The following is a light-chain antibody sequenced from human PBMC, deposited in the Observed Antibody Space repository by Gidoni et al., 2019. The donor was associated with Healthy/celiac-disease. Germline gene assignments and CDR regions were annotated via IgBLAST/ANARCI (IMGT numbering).Light chain of an antibody. V-gene: IGKV1-39*01. CDR3: QQSYSTSAT. CDR1: QSISSY. J-gene: IGKJ3*01. CDR2: AAS. Sequence: DIQMTQSPSSLSASVGDRVTITCRASQSISSYLNWYQQKPGKAPKLLIYAASSLQSGVQSRFSGSGSGTDFTLTISSLQPEDFATYYCQQSYSTSATFGPGTKVDIK.